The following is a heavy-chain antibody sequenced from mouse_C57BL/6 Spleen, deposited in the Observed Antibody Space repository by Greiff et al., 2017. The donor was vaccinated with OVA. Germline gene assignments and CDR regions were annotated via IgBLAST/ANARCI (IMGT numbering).Heavy chain of an antibody. CDR3: ARGGTPDV. J-gene: IGHJ1*03. Sequence: VKLQESGPELVKPGASVKISCKASGYAFSSSWMNWVKQRPGKGLEWIGRIYPGDGDTNYNGKFKGKATLTADKSSSTAYMQLSSLTSEDSAVYFCARGGTPDVWGTGTTVTVSS. D-gene: IGHD3-3*01. CDR1: GYAFSSSW. V-gene: IGHV1-82*01. CDR2: IYPGDGDT.